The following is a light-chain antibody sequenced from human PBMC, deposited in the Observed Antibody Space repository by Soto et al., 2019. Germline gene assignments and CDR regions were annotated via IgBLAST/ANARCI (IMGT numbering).Light chain of an antibody. J-gene: IGKJ4*01. Sequence: DIQMTQSPSSLSASVGDRVTITCQASQDIANYLNWYQQKAGRAPKFLIYDASNLETGVPSRFSRSGSGTDFTLTISSLQPEDIATYYCQQYDNLPLTFGGGTKV. CDR2: DAS. CDR3: QQYDNLPLT. V-gene: IGKV1-33*01. CDR1: QDIANY.